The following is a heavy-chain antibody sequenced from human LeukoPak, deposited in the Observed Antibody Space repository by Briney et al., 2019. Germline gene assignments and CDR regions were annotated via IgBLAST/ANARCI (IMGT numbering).Heavy chain of an antibody. CDR2: IWSDGNSR. CDR1: GFTFRNYG. J-gene: IGHJ6*03. Sequence: GGSLRLSCAAPGFTFRNYGMHWVRQATGKGLEWVSFIWSDGNSRFYADSVKGRFTISRDNSKNMLYLQMDTLRAEDTALYYCAKDPGASVSGFYMDVWGKGTTVIVSS. CDR3: AKDPGASVSGFYMDV. V-gene: IGHV3-30*02. D-gene: IGHD2-8*02.